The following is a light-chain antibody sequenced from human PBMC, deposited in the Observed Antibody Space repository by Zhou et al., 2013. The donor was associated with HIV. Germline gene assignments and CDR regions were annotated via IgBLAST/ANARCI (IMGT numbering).Light chain of an antibody. CDR2: AAS. CDR1: QSISSY. J-gene: IGKJ2*01. CDR3: QQSYSTPYT. V-gene: IGKV1-39*01. Sequence: IQMTQSPSSLSASVGDRVTITCRASQSISSYLNWYQQKPGKAPNLLIYAASSLQSGVPSRFSGSGSGTDFTLTISSLQPEDSASYYCQQSYSTPYTFGQGTKLEIK.